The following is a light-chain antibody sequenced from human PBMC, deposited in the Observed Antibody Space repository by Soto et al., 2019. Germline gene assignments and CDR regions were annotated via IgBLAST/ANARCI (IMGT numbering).Light chain of an antibody. CDR1: SSNIGNNY. CDR3: GTWDSSLSGVV. J-gene: IGLJ2*01. V-gene: IGLV1-51*01. Sequence: QSVLTQPPSVSAAPGQKVTISCSGSSSNIGNNYVSWYQQLPGTAPKFLIYDNNKRPSGISDRFSGSKSGTSATLGITVLQTGYEADYYCGTWDSSLSGVVFGGGTKVTVL. CDR2: DNN.